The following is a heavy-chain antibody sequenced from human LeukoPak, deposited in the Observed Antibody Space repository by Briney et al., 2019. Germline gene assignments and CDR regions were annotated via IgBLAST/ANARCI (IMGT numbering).Heavy chain of an antibody. J-gene: IGHJ6*02. V-gene: IGHV1-8*01. CDR2: MNPNSGNT. CDR3: ARYSSQWLVEGNYYYYYGMDV. D-gene: IGHD6-19*01. Sequence: GASVKVSCKASGYTFTSYDINWVRQATGQGLEWMGWMNPNSGNTGYAQKFQGRVTMTRNTSISTAYMELSSLRSEDTAVYYCARYSSQWLVEGNYYYYYGMDVWGQGTTVTVSS. CDR1: GYTFTSYD.